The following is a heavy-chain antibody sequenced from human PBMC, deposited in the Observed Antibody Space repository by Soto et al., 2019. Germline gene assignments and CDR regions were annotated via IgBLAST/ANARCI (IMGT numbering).Heavy chain of an antibody. V-gene: IGHV4-39*01. Sequence: PSETLSLTCTVSGGSISSSSYYWGWIRQPPGKGLEWIGTIYYSVSTNYNPSLKSRVTISVDTSKNQFSMKLNSVTAADTAIYYCARHQYTGHLTYFDSWGQGILVNVS. J-gene: IGHJ4*02. CDR2: IYYSVST. D-gene: IGHD5-12*01. CDR3: ARHQYTGHLTYFDS. CDR1: GGSISSSSYY.